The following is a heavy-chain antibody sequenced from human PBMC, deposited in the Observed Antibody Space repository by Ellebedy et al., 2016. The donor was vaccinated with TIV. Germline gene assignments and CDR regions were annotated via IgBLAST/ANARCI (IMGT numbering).Heavy chain of an antibody. V-gene: IGHV3-7*01. J-gene: IGHJ3*01. Sequence: GESLKISCTASGFSFRSYWMTWVRQAPGKGLEWVANINQDGSDKYYVDSVRGRFTISRDNAKNSLNLQMNSLRDEDTSVYYCATDGSYGDYRSPAHAFVFWGQGTMVTASS. CDR3: ATDGSYGDYRSPAHAFVF. D-gene: IGHD4-17*01. CDR1: GFSFRSYW. CDR2: INQDGSDK.